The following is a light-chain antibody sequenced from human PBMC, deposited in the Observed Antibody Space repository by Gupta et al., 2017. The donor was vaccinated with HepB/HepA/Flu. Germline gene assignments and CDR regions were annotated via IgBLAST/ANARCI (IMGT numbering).Light chain of an antibody. V-gene: IGKV1-39*01. CDR2: AAS. Sequence: DIKMTQSPSSLSASVGDRVTIPCRASQSISSYLNWYQQKPGKAPKLLIYAASSLQSGVPSRFSGSGSGTDFTLTISSLQPEDFATYYCQQSNSTPRTFGQGTKVEIK. J-gene: IGKJ1*01. CDR1: QSISSY. CDR3: QQSNSTPRT.